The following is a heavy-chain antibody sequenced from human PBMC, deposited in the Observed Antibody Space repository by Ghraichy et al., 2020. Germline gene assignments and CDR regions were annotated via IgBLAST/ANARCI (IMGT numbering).Heavy chain of an antibody. CDR3: AKNLRGLAAAGGSDY. CDR1: GFTFSSYA. Sequence: GESLNISCAASGFTFSSYAMSWVRQAPGKGLEWVSAISGSGGSTYYADSVKGRFTISRDNSKNTLYLQMNSLRAEDTAVYYCAKNLRGLAAAGGSDYWGQGTLVTVSS. D-gene: IGHD6-13*01. J-gene: IGHJ4*02. V-gene: IGHV3-23*01. CDR2: ISGSGGST.